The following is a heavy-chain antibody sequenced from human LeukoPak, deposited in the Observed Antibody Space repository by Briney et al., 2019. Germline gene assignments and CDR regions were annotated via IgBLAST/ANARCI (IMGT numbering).Heavy chain of an antibody. CDR1: GITFSSYG. J-gene: IGHJ4*02. CDR2: ISGSGGST. Sequence: PGGSLRLSCAASGITFSSYGMSWVRQAPGKGLEWVSAISGSGGSTYYADSVKGRFTISRDNSKNTLYLQMNSLRAEDTAVYYCAKDSGGYDILTGYYGLDYWGQGTLVTVSS. V-gene: IGHV3-23*01. CDR3: AKDSGGYDILTGYYGLDY. D-gene: IGHD3-9*01.